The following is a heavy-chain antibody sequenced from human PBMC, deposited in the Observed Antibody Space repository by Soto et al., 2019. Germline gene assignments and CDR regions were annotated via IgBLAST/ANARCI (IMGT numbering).Heavy chain of an antibody. V-gene: IGHV4-59*01. CDR2: IYYSGYT. J-gene: IGHJ6*02. CDR1: GGSIRSYY. CDR3: ATGGGRFNYGMDV. Sequence: PSETLSLTCNFSGGSIRSYYWSWIRQPPGKRLEWIGYIYYSGYTNYNPSLKSRVTISVDTSKNQLSLKLSSVTAADTAVYYCATGGGRFNYGMDVWGQGTTVA. D-gene: IGHD3-10*01.